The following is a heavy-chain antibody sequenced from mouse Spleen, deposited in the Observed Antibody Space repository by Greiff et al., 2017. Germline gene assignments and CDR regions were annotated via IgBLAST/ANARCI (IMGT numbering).Heavy chain of an antibody. CDR2: IDPSDSYT. J-gene: IGHJ2*01. CDR3: ATSLHYGSSFDY. CDR1: GYTFTSYW. Sequence: VQLQQSGAELVKPGASVKLSCKASGYTFTSYWMQWVKQRPGQGLEWIGEIDPSDSYTNYNQKFKGKATLTVDTSSSTAYMQLSSLTSEDSAVYYCATSLHYGSSFDYWGQGTTLTVSS. D-gene: IGHD1-1*01. V-gene: IGHV1-50*01.